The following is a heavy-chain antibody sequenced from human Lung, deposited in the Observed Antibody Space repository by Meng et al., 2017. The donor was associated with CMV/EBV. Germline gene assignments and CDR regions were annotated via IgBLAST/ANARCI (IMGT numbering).Heavy chain of an antibody. CDR2: INEDGSET. Sequence: GGSLRLSCVGSGFNFNNYWMNWVRQAPGKGLEWVANINEDGSETYYLDSVKGRFTISRDNAKNSLFLQMNSLRADDTAVYYCARDPRGDGGVTFDYWGQGILVXVSS. V-gene: IGHV3-7*01. CDR1: GFNFNNYW. J-gene: IGHJ4*02. D-gene: IGHD5-24*01. CDR3: ARDPRGDGGVTFDY.